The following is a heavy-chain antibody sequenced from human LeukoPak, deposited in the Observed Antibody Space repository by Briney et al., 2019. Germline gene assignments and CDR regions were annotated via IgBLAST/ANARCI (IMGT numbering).Heavy chain of an antibody. CDR1: GFTFSSHW. Sequence: GGSLRLSCAASGFTFSSHWMHWVRQAPGKGLVWVSRVNSDGSSTSYADSVTGRFTISRDNAKNTLYLQMNSLRAEDTAVYYCAKDIGSGSRGSYYFDYWGQGTLVTVSS. V-gene: IGHV3-74*01. CDR2: VNSDGSST. J-gene: IGHJ4*02. CDR3: AKDIGSGSRGSYYFDY. D-gene: IGHD3-10*01.